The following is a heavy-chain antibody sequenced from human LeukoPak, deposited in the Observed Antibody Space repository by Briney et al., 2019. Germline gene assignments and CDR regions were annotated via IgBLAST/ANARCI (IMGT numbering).Heavy chain of an antibody. CDR3: ARALRYCSSTSCYTGAFDI. CDR2: ISAYNGNT. J-gene: IGHJ3*02. V-gene: IGHV1-18*01. D-gene: IGHD2-2*02. CDR1: GYTFTSYG. Sequence: GASVKVSCKASGYTFTSYGISWVRQAPGQGLEWMGWISAYNGNTNYAQKLQGRVTMTTDTPTSTVYMELRSLTCDDTAVYYCARALRYCSSTSCYTGAFDIWGQGTMVTVSS.